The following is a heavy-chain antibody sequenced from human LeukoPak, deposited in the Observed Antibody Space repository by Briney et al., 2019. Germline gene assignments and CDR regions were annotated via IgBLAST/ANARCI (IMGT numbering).Heavy chain of an antibody. V-gene: IGHV3-23*01. CDR2: IYYSGGNT. D-gene: IGHD3-10*01. J-gene: IGHJ4*02. CDR3: AKDQGQAVLPRRFDY. Sequence: QTGGSLRLSCAASGFMFSNFAMSWVRQAPGKGLEWVSTIYYSGGNTYSADSVRGRFTISRDNAKNTLYLQMNSLRAEDTAVYYCAKDQGQAVLPRRFDYWGQGTLVTVSS. CDR1: GFMFSNFA.